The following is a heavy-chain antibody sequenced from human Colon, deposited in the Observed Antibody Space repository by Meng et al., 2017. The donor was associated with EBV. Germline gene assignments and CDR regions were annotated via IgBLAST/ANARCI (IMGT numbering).Heavy chain of an antibody. CDR3: ARHFINWFDP. Sequence: VPQQGLESGRVKYTGHLSLNRFVSGGSSGSYHWSWRGQPPGKGLECIGYIYYSGSTNYNPSLKSRVTISVATSKNQFSLKLSSVTAEDTAVYYCARHFINWFDPWGQGTLVTVSS. V-gene: IGHV4-59*08. CDR1: GGSSGSYH. J-gene: IGHJ5*02. CDR2: IYYSGST.